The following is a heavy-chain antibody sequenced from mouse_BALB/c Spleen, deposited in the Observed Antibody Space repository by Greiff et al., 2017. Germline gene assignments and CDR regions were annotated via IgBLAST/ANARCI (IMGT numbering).Heavy chain of an antibody. CDR1: GYAFSSYW. CDR2: IYPGDGDT. J-gene: IGHJ2*01. V-gene: IGHV1-80*01. CDR3: ASTGTDY. Sequence: VKLVESGAELVRPGSSVKISCKASGYAFSSYWMNWVKQRPGQGLEWIGQIYPGDGDTNYNGKFKGKATLTADKSSSTAYMQLSSLTSEDSAVYFCASTGTDYWGQGTTLTVSS. D-gene: IGHD4-1*02.